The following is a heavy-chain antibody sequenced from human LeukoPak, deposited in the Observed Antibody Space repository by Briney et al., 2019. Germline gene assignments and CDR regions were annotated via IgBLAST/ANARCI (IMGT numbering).Heavy chain of an antibody. CDR1: GGSISSFY. CDR2: VYYNGST. J-gene: IGHJ5*02. D-gene: IGHD6-13*01. V-gene: IGHV4-59*01. Sequence: SETLSLTCTVSGGSISSFYWSWIRQPPGKGLEWIGYVYYNGSTDYNPSLKSRVTMSVDTSKNQFSLKLTSVTAADTGVYYCAREGVVAAGTLGWFDPWGQGTLVIVSS. CDR3: AREGVVAAGTLGWFDP.